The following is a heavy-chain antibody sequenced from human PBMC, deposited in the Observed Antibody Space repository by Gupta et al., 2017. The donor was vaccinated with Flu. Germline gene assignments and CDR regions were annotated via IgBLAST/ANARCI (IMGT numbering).Heavy chain of an antibody. CDR1: GGSFNGYY. CDR3: ARGEDCSGGSCGSEGNWFDP. CDR2: INPSGST. V-gene: IGHV4-34*01. Sequence: QVQLQQWGAGLLKPSETLSLTCAVYGGSFNGYYCIWIRKPPGQGLEWIGEINPSGSTNYNPSLKSRVTISVDESKNQLSLKLSSVTAADTAVYYCARGEDCSGGSCGSEGNWFDPWGQGPLVTVSS. D-gene: IGHD2-15*01. J-gene: IGHJ5*02.